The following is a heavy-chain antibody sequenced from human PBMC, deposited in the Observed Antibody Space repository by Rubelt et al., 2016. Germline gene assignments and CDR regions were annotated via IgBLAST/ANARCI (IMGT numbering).Heavy chain of an antibody. CDR3: ARDEA. Sequence: EVHLLESGGGLVQPGGSLRLSCAASGFTFSSYAMSWVRQAPGKGLEWVSAISGTGDTTYYADSVSGRFTISRDNAKNSLYLQMNSRRVEDTAVYYCARDEAWGQGTLVTVSS. CDR2: ISGTGDTT. J-gene: IGHJ5*02. CDR1: GFTFSSYA. V-gene: IGHV3-23*01.